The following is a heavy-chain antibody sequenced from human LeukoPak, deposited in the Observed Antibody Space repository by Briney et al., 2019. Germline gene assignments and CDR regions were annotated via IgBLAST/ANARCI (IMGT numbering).Heavy chain of an antibody. Sequence: PGGSLRLSCEASGFIFSSYSINWVRQAPGKGLEWVSSISSGGTKIYYADSVKGRFTISRDDVKKSVYLQMNSLRVEDTAVHYCARDFLAAGDYWGQGTQVTVSS. CDR2: ISSGGTKI. D-gene: IGHD6-13*01. CDR1: GFIFSSYS. CDR3: ARDFLAAGDY. J-gene: IGHJ4*02. V-gene: IGHV3-21*01.